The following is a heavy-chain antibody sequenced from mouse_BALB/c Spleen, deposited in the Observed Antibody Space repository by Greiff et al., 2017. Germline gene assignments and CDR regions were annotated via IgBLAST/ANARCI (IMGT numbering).Heavy chain of an antibody. CDR3: ARCGLWRGYFDY. CDR2: IYPGDGDT. CDR1: GYTFTSYW. D-gene: IGHD6-5*01. V-gene: IGHV1-87*01. J-gene: IGHJ2*01. Sequence: VQLQQSGAELARPGASVKLSCKASGYTFTSYWMQWVKQRPGQGLEWIGAIYPGDGDTRYTQKFKGKATLTADKSSSTAYMQLSSLASEDSAIYYCARCGLWRGYFDYWGQGTTLTVSS.